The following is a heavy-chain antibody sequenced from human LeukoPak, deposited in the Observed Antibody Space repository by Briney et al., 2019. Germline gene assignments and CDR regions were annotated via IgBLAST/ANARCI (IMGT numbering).Heavy chain of an antibody. Sequence: GGSLRLSCAASGFTFSTYNMNWVRQAPGKGLEWVSSISSSSSYLYHADSVKGRFTISRDNAKNSLYLQMNGLRAEDTAVYYCAREMTMATRSIDYWGQGTLVTVSS. CDR2: ISSSSSYL. V-gene: IGHV3-21*06. CDR3: AREMTMATRSIDY. J-gene: IGHJ4*02. CDR1: GFTFSTYN. D-gene: IGHD5-24*01.